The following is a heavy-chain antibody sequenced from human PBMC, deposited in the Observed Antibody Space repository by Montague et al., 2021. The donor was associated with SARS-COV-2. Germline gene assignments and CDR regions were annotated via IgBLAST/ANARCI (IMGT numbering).Heavy chain of an antibody. Sequence: CAISGDSVSSNSVTWNWVRQFPSRGLEWLGRTYYRSKWYNDYAVSVRGRVTINPDTSKNQFSLQLNSATPEDTAIYYCTSGREGNYNVMDVWGQGTTVTVSS. V-gene: IGHV6-1*01. J-gene: IGHJ6*02. CDR2: TYYRSKWYN. CDR3: TSGREGNYNVMDV. CDR1: GDSVSSNSVT. D-gene: IGHD1-1*01.